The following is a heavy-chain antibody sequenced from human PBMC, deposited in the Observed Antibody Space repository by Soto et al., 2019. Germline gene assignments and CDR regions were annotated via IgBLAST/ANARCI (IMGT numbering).Heavy chain of an antibody. Sequence: QVQLQESGPGLVRPSQTLSLTCTLSGGSISDNDYYWTWIRQSPGVGLEWLGYIYTSGGTTYNPSIKSRLSISADTSSYRLSLKLTSVTAADTAVYFCARGEVRGAFDIWGPGTKVHVSS. V-gene: IGHV4-30-4*01. CDR2: IYTSGGT. CDR1: GGSISDNDYY. D-gene: IGHD3-10*01. J-gene: IGHJ3*02. CDR3: ARGEVRGAFDI.